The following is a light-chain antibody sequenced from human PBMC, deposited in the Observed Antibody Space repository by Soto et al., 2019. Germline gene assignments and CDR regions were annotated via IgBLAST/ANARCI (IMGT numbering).Light chain of an antibody. V-gene: IGKV1-5*01. Sequence: DIQMTQSPSTLPASFGDRVTITCRASEDINDWLAWYQQKPGNAPKFLIYDASTLQSGVPSRFSGSGSGTEFTLTISSLQPDDSATYYCQQYKSRRTFGQGTKVDIK. J-gene: IGKJ1*01. CDR1: EDINDW. CDR3: QQYKSRRT. CDR2: DAS.